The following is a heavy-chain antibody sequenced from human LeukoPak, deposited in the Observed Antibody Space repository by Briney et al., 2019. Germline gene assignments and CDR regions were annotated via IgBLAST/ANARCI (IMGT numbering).Heavy chain of an antibody. D-gene: IGHD5-24*01. CDR1: GGTFSSYA. CDR3: ARDVLEMATIGWLDY. CDR2: IIPIFGTA. V-gene: IGHV1-69*05. Sequence: ASVKVSCKASGGTFSSYAISWVRQAPGQGLEWMGRIIPIFGTANYAQKFQGRVTITTDESTSTAYMELSSLRSEDTAVYYCARDVLEMATIGWLDYWGQGTPVTVSS. J-gene: IGHJ4*02.